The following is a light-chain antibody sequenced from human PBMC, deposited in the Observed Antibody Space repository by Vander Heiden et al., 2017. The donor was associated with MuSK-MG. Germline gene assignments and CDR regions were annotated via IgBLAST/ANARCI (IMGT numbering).Light chain of an antibody. J-gene: IGLJ2*01. V-gene: IGLV4-69*02. Sequence: QPVLTQSPSASASLRAAVNLTCALSSGHSRYAIAWHQQQPKKGPRYLMKRSSDGSHTKGDDIPDRFSGSSSAAERYLTISSLQSEDEADYYCQTWGTATVVFGGGTKLTVL. CDR2: RSSDGSH. CDR3: QTWGTATVV. CDR1: SGHSRYA.